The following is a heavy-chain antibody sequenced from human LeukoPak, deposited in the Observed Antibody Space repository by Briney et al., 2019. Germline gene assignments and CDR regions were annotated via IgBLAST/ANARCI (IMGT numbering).Heavy chain of an antibody. Sequence: PGGSLRLSCAASGFTFSRYAMSWLRQAPGKGLAWVSAISGSGSNTYYADSVKGRFTISRDNSKNTLFLQMSSLRAEDTAVYYCAKEGVWGSSDYWGQGTLVTVSS. V-gene: IGHV3-23*01. CDR1: GFTFSRYA. CDR2: ISGSGSNT. CDR3: AKEGVWGSSDY. J-gene: IGHJ4*02. D-gene: IGHD3-16*01.